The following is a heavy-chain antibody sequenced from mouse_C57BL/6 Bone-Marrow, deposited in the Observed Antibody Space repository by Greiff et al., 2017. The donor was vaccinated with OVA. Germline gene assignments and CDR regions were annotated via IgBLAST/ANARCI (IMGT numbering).Heavy chain of an antibody. CDR3: SREVDGNFYYAMDY. V-gene: IGHV1-7*01. CDR1: GYTFTSYW. CDR2: INPSSGYT. Sequence: QVQLQQSGAELTKPGASVKLSCKASGYTFTSYWMHWVKQRPGQGLEWIGYINPSSGYTKYNQKFKDKATLTADKSSSTAYMQLSSLTYEDSAVYYCSREVDGNFYYAMDYWGQGTSVTVSS. J-gene: IGHJ4*01. D-gene: IGHD2-1*01.